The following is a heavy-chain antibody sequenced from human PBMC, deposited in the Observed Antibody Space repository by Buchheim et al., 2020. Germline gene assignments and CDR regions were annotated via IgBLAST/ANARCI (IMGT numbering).Heavy chain of an antibody. CDR2: IKQDGSEK. J-gene: IGHJ5*02. CDR1: GFTFSSYC. CDR3: ARAVGLAAAGTPWFDP. D-gene: IGHD6-13*01. Sequence: EVQLVESGGGLVQPGGSLRLSCAASGFTFSSYCMSWVRQAPGKGLEWVANIKQDGSEKYYVDSVTGRFTISRDNAKNSLYLQMNSLRAEDTAVYYCARAVGLAAAGTPWFDPWGQGTL. V-gene: IGHV3-7*01.